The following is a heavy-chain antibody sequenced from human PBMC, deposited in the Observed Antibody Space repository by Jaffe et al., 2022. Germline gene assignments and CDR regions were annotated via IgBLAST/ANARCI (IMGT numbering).Heavy chain of an antibody. D-gene: IGHD3-3*01. V-gene: IGHV1-3*01. J-gene: IGHJ4*02. CDR1: GYTFTSYA. CDR3: ARGYYDFWSGYPYYFDY. Sequence: QVQLVQSGAEVKKPGASVKVSCKASGYTFTSYAMHWVRQAPGQRLEWMGWINAGNGNTKYSQKFQGRVTITRDTSASTAYMELSSLRSEDTAVYYCARGYYDFWSGYPYYFDYWGQGTLVTVSS. CDR2: INAGNGNT.